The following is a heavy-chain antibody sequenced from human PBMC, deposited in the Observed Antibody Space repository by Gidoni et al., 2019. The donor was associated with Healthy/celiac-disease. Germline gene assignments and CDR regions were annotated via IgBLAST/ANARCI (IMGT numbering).Heavy chain of an antibody. V-gene: IGHV3-23*01. CDR1: GFTCSSYA. Sequence: EVQLLESGGGLVQPGGSMRRSCAASGFTCSSYAMSWVRQATGKGLEWVSAISGSGVSTYYAESVKGRFTISRDNSKNTLYLQMNSLRAEDTAVYYCAKDGWTPATYWCQGTLVTVSS. CDR2: ISGSGVST. CDR3: AKDGWTPATY. J-gene: IGHJ4*02. D-gene: IGHD6-19*01.